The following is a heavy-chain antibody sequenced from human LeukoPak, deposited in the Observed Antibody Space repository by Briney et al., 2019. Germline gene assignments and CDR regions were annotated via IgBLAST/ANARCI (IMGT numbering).Heavy chain of an antibody. CDR3: ARGAVVVAAEKEDAFDI. J-gene: IGHJ3*02. CDR2: IIPIFGTA. Sequence: RGASVKVSCKASGGTFSSYAISWVRQAPGQGLEWMGGIIPIFGTANYAQKFQGRVTITADKSTSTAYMELSSLRSDDTAVYYCARGAVVVAAEKEDAFDIWGQGTMVTVSS. D-gene: IGHD2-15*01. CDR1: GGTFSSYA. V-gene: IGHV1-69*06.